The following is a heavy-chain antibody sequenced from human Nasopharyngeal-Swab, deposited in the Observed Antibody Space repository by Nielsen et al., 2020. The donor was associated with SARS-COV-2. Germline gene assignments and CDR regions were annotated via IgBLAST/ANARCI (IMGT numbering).Heavy chain of an antibody. D-gene: IGHD3-22*01. CDR3: ARGQGPRHYYDSSGYYYDVLGRGYYFDY. CDR2: INLSGST. J-gene: IGHJ4*02. Sequence: CERPGKWLEWVGDINLSGSTNYNPSLKSRVTISVDTSKNQFSLKLSSVTAADTAVYYCARGQGPRHYYDSSGYYYDVLGRGYYFDYWGQGTLVTVSS. V-gene: IGHV4-34*01.